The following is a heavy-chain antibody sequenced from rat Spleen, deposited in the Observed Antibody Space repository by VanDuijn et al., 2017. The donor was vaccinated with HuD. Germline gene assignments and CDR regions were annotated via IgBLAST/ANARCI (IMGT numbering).Heavy chain of an antibody. J-gene: IGHJ2*01. CDR1: GFTFNNYG. CDR3: AKEPGRYGGYSEADY. V-gene: IGHV5-29*01. Sequence: EVQLVESGGGLVQPGRSLKLSCAASGFTFNNYGMAWVRQAPTKGLEWVAAFSYEGFTTYYRDPVRGRFTISRDNAKSTLYLQMDSLRSEDTATYYCAKEPGRYGGYSEADYWGQGVMVTVSS. CDR2: FSYEGFTT. D-gene: IGHD1-11*01.